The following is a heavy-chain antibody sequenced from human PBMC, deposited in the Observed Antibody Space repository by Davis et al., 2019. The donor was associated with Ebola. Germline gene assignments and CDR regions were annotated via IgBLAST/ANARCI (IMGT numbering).Heavy chain of an antibody. CDR2: INTNTGNP. CDR3: ARGRNWFDP. V-gene: IGHV7-4-1*02. Sequence: ASVKVSCKASGYTFTGYYMHWVRQAPGQGLEWMGWINTNTGNPTYAQGFTGRFVISLDTSVSTAYLQISSLKAEDTAVYYCARGRNWFDPWGQGTLVTVSS. CDR1: GYTFTGYY. J-gene: IGHJ5*02.